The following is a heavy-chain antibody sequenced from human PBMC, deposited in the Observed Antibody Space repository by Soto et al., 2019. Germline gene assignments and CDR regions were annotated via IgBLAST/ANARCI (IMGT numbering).Heavy chain of an antibody. J-gene: IGHJ4*02. CDR2: INHSGST. CDR1: GGSFSGYY. V-gene: IGHV4-34*01. Sequence: QVQPQQWGAGLLKPSETLSLTCAVYGGSFSGYYWSWIRQPPGKGLEWIGEINHSGSTNYNPSLKSRVTISVDTSKNQFSLKLSSVTAADTAVYYCARSGGLSYWGQGTLVTVSS. CDR3: ARSGGLSY. D-gene: IGHD3-16*01.